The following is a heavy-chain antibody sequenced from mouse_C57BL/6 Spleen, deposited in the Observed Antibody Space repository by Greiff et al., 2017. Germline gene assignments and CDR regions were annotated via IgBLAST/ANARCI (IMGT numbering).Heavy chain of an antibody. CDR1: GYTFTDYN. D-gene: IGHD1-1*01. CDR3: ARFLYGSSYVY. V-gene: IGHV1-22*01. Sequence: VQLQQSGPELVKPGASVKMSCKASGYTFTDYNMHWVKQSHGKSLEWIGYINPNNGGTSYNQKFKGKATLTVNKSSSTAYMGLRSLTSEDSAVYYCARFLYGSSYVYWGQGTTLTVSS. CDR2: INPNNGGT. J-gene: IGHJ2*01.